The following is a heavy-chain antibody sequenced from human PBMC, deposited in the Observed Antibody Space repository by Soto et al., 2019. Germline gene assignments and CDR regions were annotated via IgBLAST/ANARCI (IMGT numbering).Heavy chain of an antibody. CDR3: EFNKLLEYSSSSPSYYYYGMDF. V-gene: IGHV1-8*01. CDR1: GYTFTIYD. J-gene: IGHJ6*02. Sequence: ASVKVSCKASGYTFTIYDINWVRQATGQGFEYLGWMNPNSGNTGYVKKFQGRVTMTRDTSMSTAYMELSSLRSDDTAGDYCEFNKLLEYSSSSPSYYYYGMDFWGQGTTVTVSS. CDR2: MNPNSGNT. D-gene: IGHD6-6*01.